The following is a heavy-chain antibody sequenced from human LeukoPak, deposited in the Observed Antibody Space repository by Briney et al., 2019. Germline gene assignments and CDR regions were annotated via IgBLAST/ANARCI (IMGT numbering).Heavy chain of an antibody. CDR3: AKALVVPDYGDYGISDY. CDR2: ISGSGGST. Sequence: QPGGSLRLSCAASGFTFSSYAMSWVRQAPGKGLEWVSAISGSGGSTYYADSVKGRFTISRDNSKNTLYLQMNSLRAEDTAVYYCAKALVVPDYGDYGISDYWGQGTLVTVSS. D-gene: IGHD4-17*01. J-gene: IGHJ4*02. V-gene: IGHV3-23*01. CDR1: GFTFSSYA.